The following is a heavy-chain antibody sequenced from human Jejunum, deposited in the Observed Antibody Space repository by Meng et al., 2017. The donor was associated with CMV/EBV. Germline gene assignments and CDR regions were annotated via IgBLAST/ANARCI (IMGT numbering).Heavy chain of an antibody. CDR2: ITGSGARRT. J-gene: IGHJ6*02. Sequence: WVRQVPGKGLHWVAAITGSGARRTYYADSVKGRFTISRDDSKNTLYLEMNSLRAEDTAVYYCAKDLKGGGYCGSTTCYSVGGGMDVWGQGTTVTVSS. CDR3: AKDLKGGGYCGSTTCYSVGGGMDV. D-gene: IGHD2-2*01. V-gene: IGHV3-23*01.